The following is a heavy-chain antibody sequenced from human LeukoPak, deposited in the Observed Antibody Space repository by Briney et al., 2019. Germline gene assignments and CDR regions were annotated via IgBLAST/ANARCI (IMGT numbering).Heavy chain of an antibody. D-gene: IGHD3-9*01. CDR3: AREHYDILTGYDYFDY. J-gene: IGHJ4*02. V-gene: IGHV4-31*01. CDR2: IYYSGST. Sequence: KPSETLSLTCTVSGGSISSGGYYWSWIRQHPGKGLEWIGYIYYSGSTYYNPSLKSQVTISVDTSKNQFSLKLSSVTAADTAVYYCAREHYDILTGYDYFDYWGQGTLVTVSS. CDR1: GGSISSGGYY.